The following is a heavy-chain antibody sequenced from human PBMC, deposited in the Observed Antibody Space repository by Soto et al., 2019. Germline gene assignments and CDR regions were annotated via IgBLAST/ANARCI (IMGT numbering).Heavy chain of an antibody. CDR1: GGSFSGYY. J-gene: IGHJ6*02. V-gene: IGHV4-34*01. CDR2: INHSGST. D-gene: IGHD2-2*01. CDR3: ARHHIGGYCSSTSCYLSSRYYYYYGMDV. Sequence: SETLSLTCAVYGGSFSGYYWSWIRQPPGKGLEWIGEINHSGSTNYNPSLKSRVTISVDTSKNQFSLKLSSVTAADTAVYYCARHHIGGYCSSTSCYLSSRYYYYYGMDVWGQGTTVTVSS.